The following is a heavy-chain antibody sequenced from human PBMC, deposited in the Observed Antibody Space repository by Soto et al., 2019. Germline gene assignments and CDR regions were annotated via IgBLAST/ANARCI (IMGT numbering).Heavy chain of an antibody. J-gene: IGHJ4*02. CDR2: ISYDGSNK. CDR3: AREHLGYCSGGSCYLDY. CDR1: GFTFSSYA. Sequence: PGGSLRLSCAASGFTFSSYAMHWVRQAPGKGLEWVAVISYDGSNKYYADSVKGRFTISRDNSKNTLYLQMNSLRAEDTAVYYCAREHLGYCSGGSCYLDYWGQGTLVTVSS. D-gene: IGHD2-15*01. V-gene: IGHV3-30-3*01.